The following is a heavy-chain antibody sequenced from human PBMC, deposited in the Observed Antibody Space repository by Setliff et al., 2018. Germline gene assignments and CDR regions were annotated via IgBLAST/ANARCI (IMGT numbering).Heavy chain of an antibody. CDR1: GFSFNDAW. V-gene: IGHV3-15*01. J-gene: IGHJ6*03. D-gene: IGHD3-10*01. CDR3: TTGTNYFGSGSTSHLFYMDV. Sequence: PGGSLRLSCAASGFSFNDAWMNWVRQAPGKGLEWVGHIRSKTDGGATSYAAPVQGRFTISRDDSTNTLYLHMNSLTTEDTGVYCYTTGTNYFGSGSTSHLFYMDVWGKGTTVTVSS. CDR2: IRSKTDGGAT.